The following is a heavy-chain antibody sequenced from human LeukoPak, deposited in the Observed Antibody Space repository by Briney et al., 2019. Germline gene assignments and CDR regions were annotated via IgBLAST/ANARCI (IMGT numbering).Heavy chain of an antibody. CDR2: INPSGGST. Sequence: ASVKVSCKASGYTFTSYYMHWVRQAPGQGLERMGIINPSGGSTSYAQKFRGRVTMTRDTSTSTVYMELSSLRSEDTAVYYCARDGSLAEAGHYFDYWGQGTLVTVSS. CDR1: GYTFTSYY. J-gene: IGHJ4*02. V-gene: IGHV1-46*01. D-gene: IGHD6-13*01. CDR3: ARDGSLAEAGHYFDY.